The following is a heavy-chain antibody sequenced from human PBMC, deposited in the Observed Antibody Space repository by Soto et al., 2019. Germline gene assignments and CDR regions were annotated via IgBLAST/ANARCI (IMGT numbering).Heavy chain of an antibody. CDR3: ARVFLVAGAGGPKQIDY. J-gene: IGHJ4*02. V-gene: IGHV4-31*03. D-gene: IGHD2-15*01. Sequence: QVQLQESGPGLVKPSQTLSLTCTVSGGSISSGGYYWSWIRQHPGKGLEWIGYIYYSGSTYYNPSLNSGVTISVDTSKNQFSLKLSSVTAADTAVYYCARVFLVAGAGGPKQIDYWGQGTLVTVSS. CDR2: IYYSGST. CDR1: GGSISSGGYY.